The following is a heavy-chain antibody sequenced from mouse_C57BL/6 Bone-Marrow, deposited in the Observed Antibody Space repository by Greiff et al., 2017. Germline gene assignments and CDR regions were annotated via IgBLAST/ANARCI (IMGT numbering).Heavy chain of an antibody. CDR1: GFTFSSYG. CDR2: ISSGGGYT. V-gene: IGHV5-6*02. Sequence: EVMLVESGGDLVKPGGSLKLSCAASGFTFSSYGMSWVRQTPDKRLEWVATISSGGGYTYYPDSVKGRFTISRDNAKNTLYLQMSSLKSEDTAMYYCARRGRFITTVVDYFDYWGQGTTLTVSS. D-gene: IGHD1-1*01. J-gene: IGHJ2*01. CDR3: ARRGRFITTVVDYFDY.